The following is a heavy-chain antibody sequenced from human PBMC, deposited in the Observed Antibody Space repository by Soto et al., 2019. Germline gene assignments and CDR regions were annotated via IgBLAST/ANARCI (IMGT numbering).Heavy chain of an antibody. CDR3: AKDLCGGSCYWFDI. D-gene: IGHD2-15*01. CDR2: ISWDGGST. CDR1: GFTFDDYT. J-gene: IGHJ3*02. V-gene: IGHV3-43*01. Sequence: GGSLRLSCAASGFTFDDYTMHWVRQAPGKGLEWVSLISWDGGSTYYADSVKGRFTISRDNSKNTLYLQMNSLRAEDTAVYYCAKDLCGGSCYWFDIWGQGTMVTVSS.